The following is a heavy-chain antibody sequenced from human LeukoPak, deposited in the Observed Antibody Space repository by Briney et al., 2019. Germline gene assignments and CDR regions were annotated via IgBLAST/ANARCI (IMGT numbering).Heavy chain of an antibody. CDR2: IKQDGSEK. J-gene: IGHJ4*02. CDR1: GFTFSSYW. D-gene: IGHD6-13*01. CDR3: ARDHYLAAAPGIAAAGTFYY. Sequence: PGGSLRLSCAASGFTFSSYWMGWVRQAPGKGLEWVANIKQDGSEKYYVDSVKGRFTISRDNAKNSLYLQMNSLRAEDTAVYYCARDHYLAAAPGIAAAGTFYYWGQGTLVTVSS. V-gene: IGHV3-7*01.